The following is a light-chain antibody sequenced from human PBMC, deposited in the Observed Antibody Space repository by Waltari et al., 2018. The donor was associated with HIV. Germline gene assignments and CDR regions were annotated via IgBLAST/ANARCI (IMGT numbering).Light chain of an antibody. J-gene: IGLJ3*02. CDR2: GNS. V-gene: IGLV1-40*01. CDR3: QSYDSTLTGWV. CDR1: TSNIGAGND. Sequence: QSVLTQPPSVSGAPGQRVPISCYGNTSNIGAGNDVQWYQHLPGRAPKLLLYGNSKRPSEVPDRFSGSKSGTSAALAITGLQAEDEADYYCQSYDSTLTGWVFGGGTILTVL.